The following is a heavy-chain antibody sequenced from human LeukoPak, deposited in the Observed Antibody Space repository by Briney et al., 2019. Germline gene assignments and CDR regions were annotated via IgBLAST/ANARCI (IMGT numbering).Heavy chain of an antibody. D-gene: IGHD4-11*01. CDR1: GYTFTGYY. Sequence: ASVKVSCKASGYTFTGYYMHWVRQAPGQGLEWMGWINPNSGGTNYAQKFQGGVTMTRDTSISTAYMELSRLRSDDTAVYYCARDLDYGNYVFDYWGQGTLVTVSS. V-gene: IGHV1-2*02. CDR2: INPNSGGT. CDR3: ARDLDYGNYVFDY. J-gene: IGHJ4*02.